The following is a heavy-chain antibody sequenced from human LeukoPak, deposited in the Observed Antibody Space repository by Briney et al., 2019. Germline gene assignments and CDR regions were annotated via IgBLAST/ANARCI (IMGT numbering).Heavy chain of an antibody. CDR2: IYTSGST. CDR1: GGSISSYY. V-gene: IGHV4-4*07. D-gene: IGHD6-13*01. CDR3: ARVEYSSSWYPYYYYYMDV. J-gene: IGHJ6*03. Sequence: SETLSLTCTVSGGSISSYYWSWIRQPPGKGLEWIGRIYTSGSTNYNPSLKSRVTMSVDTSKNQFSLKLSSVTAADTAVYYCARVEYSSSWYPYYYYYMDVWGKGTTVTVSS.